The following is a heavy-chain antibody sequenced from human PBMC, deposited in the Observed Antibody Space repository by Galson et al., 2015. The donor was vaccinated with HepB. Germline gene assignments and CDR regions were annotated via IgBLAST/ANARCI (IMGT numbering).Heavy chain of an antibody. V-gene: IGHV3-30-3*01. CDR1: GFTFNSYT. D-gene: IGHD6-13*01. J-gene: IGHJ4*02. CDR3: ARDATSIAASGIGY. Sequence: SLRLSCAASGFTFNSYTMRWVRQAPGKGLEWVAVISYDGSNKYYADSVKGRFTISRDNSKNTLYLQMNSLRAEDTAVYYCARDATSIAASGIGYWGKGTLVTVSS. CDR2: ISYDGSNK.